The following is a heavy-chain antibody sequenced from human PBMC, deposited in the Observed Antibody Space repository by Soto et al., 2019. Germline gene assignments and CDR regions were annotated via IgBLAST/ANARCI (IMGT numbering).Heavy chain of an antibody. D-gene: IGHD3-3*01. CDR1: GGSFSGYY. Sequence: QVQLQQWGAGLLKPSETLSLTCAVYGGSFSGYYWSWIRQPPGKGLEWIGEINHSGSTNYNPSLKSRVTISVDTYKNQFSLKLSSVTAADTAVYYCARIYLRFYNWFDPWGQGTLVTVSS. CDR2: INHSGST. V-gene: IGHV4-34*01. CDR3: ARIYLRFYNWFDP. J-gene: IGHJ5*02.